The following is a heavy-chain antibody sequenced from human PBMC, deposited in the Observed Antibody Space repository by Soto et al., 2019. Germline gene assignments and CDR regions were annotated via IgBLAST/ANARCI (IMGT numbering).Heavy chain of an antibody. CDR1: GYSFTTYW. CDR2: IYPGGSDT. D-gene: IGHD6-19*01. Sequence: PGESLKISCKASGYSFTTYWIGWVRQTPGKGLEWVGIIYPGGSDTRYSPSFQGQVTISADKSISTAYLQWSSLKASDTAMYYCVRSIAVTGSYFSGLDVWGQGTTVTVSS. V-gene: IGHV5-51*01. CDR3: VRSIAVTGSYFSGLDV. J-gene: IGHJ6*02.